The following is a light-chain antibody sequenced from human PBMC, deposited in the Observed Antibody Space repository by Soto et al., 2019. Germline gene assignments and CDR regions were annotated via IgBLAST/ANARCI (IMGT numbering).Light chain of an antibody. J-gene: IGKJ5*01. CDR1: QSVNSDS. CDR3: QQYGTSPPLT. V-gene: IGKV3-20*01. CDR2: GAS. Sequence: EIVLTQSPGTLSLSVGESVTLSCRASQSVNSDSLAWYQQKPGQSPRLLIYGASNSATGIPDRFSGSGSGTDFTLSISRVEPEDFPVYYCQQYGTSPPLTCGQGTRLELK.